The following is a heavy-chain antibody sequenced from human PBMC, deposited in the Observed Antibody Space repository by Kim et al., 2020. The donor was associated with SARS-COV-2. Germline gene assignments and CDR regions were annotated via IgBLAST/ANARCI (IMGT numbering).Heavy chain of an antibody. V-gene: IGHV3-33*01. Sequence: GGSLRLSCAASGFTFSSYGMHWVRQAPGKGLEWVAVIWYDGSNKYYAGSVKGRFTISRDNSKNTLYLQMNSLRAEDTAVYYCARDLGLRSHNAFDIWGQGSMGTVSS. CDR3: ARDLGLRSHNAFDI. CDR1: GFTFSSYG. J-gene: IGHJ3*02. CDR2: IWYDGSNK.